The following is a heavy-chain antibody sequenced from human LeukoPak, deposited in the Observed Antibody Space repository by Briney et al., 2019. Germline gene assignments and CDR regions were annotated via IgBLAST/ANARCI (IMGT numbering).Heavy chain of an antibody. V-gene: IGHV3-23*01. D-gene: IGHD3-16*01. Sequence: GGSLRLSCAASGFTFSTYTMSWVRQAPGKGLEWVSAISGSGGNTYYADSVKGRFTISRDNSKNTLYLQMDSLRADDTAVYYCAKATFSRTSYFDYWGQGTLVTASS. J-gene: IGHJ4*02. CDR1: GFTFSTYT. CDR3: AKATFSRTSYFDY. CDR2: ISGSGGNT.